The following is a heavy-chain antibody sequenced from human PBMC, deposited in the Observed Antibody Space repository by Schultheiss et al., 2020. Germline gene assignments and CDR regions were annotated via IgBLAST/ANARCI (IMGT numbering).Heavy chain of an antibody. CDR3: ARDPGSYSRVDYYYYGMDV. CDR1: GFTFSSYS. J-gene: IGHJ6*02. CDR2: ISSSSSYI. D-gene: IGHD6-13*01. Sequence: GGSLRLSCAASGFTFSSYSMNWVRQAPGKGLEWVSSISSSSSYIYYADSVKGRFTISRDNAKNSLYLQMNSLRAEDTAVYYCARDPGSYSRVDYYYYGMDVWGQGTTVTVSS. V-gene: IGHV3-21*01.